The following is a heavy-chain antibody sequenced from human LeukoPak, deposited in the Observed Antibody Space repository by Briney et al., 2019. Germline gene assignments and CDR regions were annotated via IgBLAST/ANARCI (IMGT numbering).Heavy chain of an antibody. J-gene: IGHJ4*02. CDR2: IYTSGST. Sequence: SETLSLTCTVSGGSISSGSYYWSWIRQPAGKGLEWIGRIYTSGSTNYNPSLKSRVTISVDTSKNQFSLKLSSVTAADTAVYYCARDRSGTYFDYWGQGTLATVSS. CDR1: GGSISSGSYY. V-gene: IGHV4-61*02. D-gene: IGHD3-16*02. CDR3: ARDRSGTYFDY.